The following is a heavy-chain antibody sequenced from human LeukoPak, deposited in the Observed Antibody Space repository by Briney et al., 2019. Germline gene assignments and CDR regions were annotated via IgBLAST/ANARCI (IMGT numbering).Heavy chain of an antibody. V-gene: IGHV3-23*01. CDR3: AKEMIDCSSTSCYIFFQH. J-gene: IGHJ1*01. CDR2: ISGSGGST. CDR1: GIVFSSFG. D-gene: IGHD2-2*02. Sequence: GGSLRLSCAASGIVFSSFGLGWVRQAPGKGLEWVSAISGSGGSTYYADSVKGRFTISRDNSKNTLYLQMNSLRAEDTAVYYCAKEMIDCSSTSCYIFFQHWGQGTLVTVSS.